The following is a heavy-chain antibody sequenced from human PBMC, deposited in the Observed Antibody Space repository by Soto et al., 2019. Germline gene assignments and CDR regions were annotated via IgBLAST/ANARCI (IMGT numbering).Heavy chain of an antibody. CDR1: GGSISSGGYY. CDR3: ARMSSMITGYYFDY. J-gene: IGHJ4*02. CDR2: IYYSGST. Sequence: QVQLQESGPGLVKPSQTLSLTCTVSGGSISSGGYYWSWNRQHPGQGLEWIGYIYYSGSTYYNPSLKSRVTLSVATSKIQFSLKLSSVTAADTAVYYCARMSSMITGYYFDYWGQGTLVTVTS. V-gene: IGHV4-31*03. D-gene: IGHD3-22*01.